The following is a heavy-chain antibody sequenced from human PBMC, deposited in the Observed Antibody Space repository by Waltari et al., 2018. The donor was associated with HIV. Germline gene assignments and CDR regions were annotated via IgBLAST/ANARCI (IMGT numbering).Heavy chain of an antibody. CDR1: GFSLSTSGVG. Sequence: QITLKESGPTLVKPTQTLTLTCTFSGFSLSTSGVGVGWIRQPPGKALEWLALIYWNDDKRYSPSLKSRLTITKDTSKNQVVLTMTNMDPVDTATYYCAHRQGYYDILTGAFDYWGQGTLVTVSS. V-gene: IGHV2-5*01. J-gene: IGHJ4*02. CDR2: IYWNDDK. CDR3: AHRQGYYDILTGAFDY. D-gene: IGHD3-9*01.